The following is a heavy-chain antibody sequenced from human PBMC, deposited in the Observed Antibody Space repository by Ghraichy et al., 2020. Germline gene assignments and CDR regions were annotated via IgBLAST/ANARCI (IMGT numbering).Heavy chain of an antibody. CDR2: ISGSGGST. CDR1: GFTFSSYA. Sequence: GGSLRLSCAASGFTFSSYAMSWVRQAPGKGLEWVSAISGSGGSTYYADSVKGRFTISRDNSKNTLYLQMNSLRAEDTAVYYCAKDQRAKGYGDYGGGFDYWGQGTLVTVSS. D-gene: IGHD4-17*01. CDR3: AKDQRAKGYGDYGGGFDY. J-gene: IGHJ4*02. V-gene: IGHV3-23*01.